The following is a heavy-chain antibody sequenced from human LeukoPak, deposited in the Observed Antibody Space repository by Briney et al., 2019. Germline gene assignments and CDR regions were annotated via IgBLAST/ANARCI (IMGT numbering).Heavy chain of an antibody. V-gene: IGHV1-69*10. CDR3: ARSKRYCSGGSCYYDY. CDR2: IIPILGIA. D-gene: IGHD2-15*01. J-gene: IGHJ4*02. Sequence: ASVKVSCKASGGTFSSYAISWVRQAPGQGLEWMGGIIPILGIANYARKFQGRVTITADKSTSTAYMELSSLRSEDTAVYYCARSKRYCSGGSCYYDYWGQGTLVTVSS. CDR1: GGTFSSYA.